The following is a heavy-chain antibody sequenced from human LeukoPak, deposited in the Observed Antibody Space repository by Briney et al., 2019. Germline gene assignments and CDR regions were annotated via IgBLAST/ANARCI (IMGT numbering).Heavy chain of an antibody. CDR1: GGSISSYY. Sequence: SETLSLTCTVSGGSISSYYWSWIRQPPGKGLEWIGYIYYSGSTNYNPSLKSRVTISVDTSKNQFSLKLSSVTAADTAVYYCARYQYYYDSSGYYSPFDIWGQGTMVTISS. V-gene: IGHV4-59*08. CDR2: IYYSGST. CDR3: ARYQYYYDSSGYYSPFDI. D-gene: IGHD3-22*01. J-gene: IGHJ3*02.